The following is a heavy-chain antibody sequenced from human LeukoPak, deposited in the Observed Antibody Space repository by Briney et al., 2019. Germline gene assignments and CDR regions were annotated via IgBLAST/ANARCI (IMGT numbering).Heavy chain of an antibody. CDR1: GFTFSGYA. V-gene: IGHV3-23*01. CDR3: ARAADPFDY. D-gene: IGHD6-19*01. J-gene: IGHJ4*02. CDR2: ISGNGRST. Sequence: GGSLRLSCAASGFTFSGYAMTWVRQAPGKGLEWVSAISGNGRSTFYADSVKGRFTISRDNAKNSLYLQMNSLRAEDTAVYYCARAADPFDYWGQGTLVTVSS.